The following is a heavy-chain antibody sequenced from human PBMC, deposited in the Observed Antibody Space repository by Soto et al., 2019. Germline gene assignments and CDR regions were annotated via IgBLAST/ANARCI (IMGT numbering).Heavy chain of an antibody. CDR2: ISSSSSYT. D-gene: IGHD3-22*01. V-gene: IGHV3-11*06. J-gene: IGHJ3*02. CDR1: GFTFSDYY. CDR3: ARDLLGGYYDSSGYYYVPVIVAFDI. Sequence: QVQLVESGGGLVKPGGSLRLSCAASGFTFSDYYMSWIRQAPGKGLEWVSYISSSSSYTNYADSVKGRFTISRDNAKNSLYLQMNSLRAEDTAVYYCARDLLGGYYDSSGYYYVPVIVAFDIWGQGTMVTVSS.